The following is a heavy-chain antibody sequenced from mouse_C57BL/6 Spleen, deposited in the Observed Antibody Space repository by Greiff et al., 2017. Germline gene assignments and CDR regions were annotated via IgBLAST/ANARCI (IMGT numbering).Heavy chain of an antibody. CDR3: ASSELTGNFDY. CDR1: GYAFSSYW. D-gene: IGHD4-1*01. CDR2: IYPGDGDT. J-gene: IGHJ2*01. Sequence: QVQLQQSGAELVKPGASVKISCKASGYAFSSYWMNWVKQRPGKGLEWIGQIYPGDGDTNYNGKFKGKATLTADTSSSTAYMQLSSLTSEDSAVCFCASSELTGNFDYWGQGTTLTVSS. V-gene: IGHV1-80*01.